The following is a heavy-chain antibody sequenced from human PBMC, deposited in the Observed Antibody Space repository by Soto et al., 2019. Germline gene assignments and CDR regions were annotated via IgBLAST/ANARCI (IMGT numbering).Heavy chain of an antibody. J-gene: IGHJ6*02. CDR1: GFTFSSYA. Sequence: QVQLVESGGGVVQPGRSLRLSCAASGFTFSSYAMHWVRQAPGKGLEWVAVISYEGSNKYYADAVKGRFTISRDNSKNALDLQINSLRAEETAVYYCGRAGRSIYGDDGMDVWGQRTTVTVSS. CDR2: ISYEGSNK. D-gene: IGHD4-17*01. V-gene: IGHV3-30-3*01. CDR3: GRAGRSIYGDDGMDV.